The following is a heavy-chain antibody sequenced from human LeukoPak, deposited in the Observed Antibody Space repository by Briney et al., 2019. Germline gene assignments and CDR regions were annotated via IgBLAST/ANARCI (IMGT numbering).Heavy chain of an antibody. V-gene: IGHV1-3*01. Sequence: GASVKVSCKASGYTFTSYAMHWVRQAPGQRLEWMGWINAGNGNTKYSQKFQGRVTITRDTSASTAYMELSSLRSDDTAVYYCARAPLGVATFYFDYWGQGTLVTVSS. CDR1: GYTFTSYA. CDR3: ARAPLGVATFYFDY. D-gene: IGHD5-12*01. CDR2: INAGNGNT. J-gene: IGHJ4*02.